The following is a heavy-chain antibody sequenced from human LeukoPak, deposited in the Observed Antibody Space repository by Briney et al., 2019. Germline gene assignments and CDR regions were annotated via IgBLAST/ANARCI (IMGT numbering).Heavy chain of an antibody. Sequence: AGGSLRLSCAASGFTFSSYAMSWVRQAPGKGLEWVSAISGSGGSTYYADSVKGRFTISRDNAKNSLYLQMNSLRAEDTAVYYCARRVVVPAAMLGLYYYYGMDVWGQGTTVTVSS. V-gene: IGHV3-23*01. CDR3: ARRVVVPAAMLGLYYYYGMDV. J-gene: IGHJ6*02. D-gene: IGHD2-2*01. CDR1: GFTFSSYA. CDR2: ISGSGGST.